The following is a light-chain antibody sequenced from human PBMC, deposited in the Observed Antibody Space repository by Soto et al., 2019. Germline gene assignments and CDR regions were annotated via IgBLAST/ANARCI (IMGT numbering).Light chain of an antibody. CDR3: SSYTGSSTLV. V-gene: IGLV2-14*01. J-gene: IGLJ2*01. CDR1: SSDVGGYNY. CDR2: DVS. Sequence: QSALTQPASVSGSPGQSITISCTGTSSDVGGYNYVSWYQQYPGKAPKLMIYDVSNRPSGVSNRFSGSKSGNTASLTISGLQAEDEADYYCSSYTGSSTLVFGGGT.